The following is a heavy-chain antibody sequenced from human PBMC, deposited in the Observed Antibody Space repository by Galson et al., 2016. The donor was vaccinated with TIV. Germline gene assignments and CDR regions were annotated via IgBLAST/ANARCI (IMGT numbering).Heavy chain of an antibody. J-gene: IGHJ6*02. Sequence: SLRLSCAASGFTFSIFAMTWVRQAPGMGLEWVSAISGGGGSTYYADSVKGRFTISRDNSKNTLFLQMNSLRAEDTAVYYCTKVPSSGSSCYYSFDVWGQGPTVT. V-gene: IGHV3-23*01. CDR3: TKVPSSGSSCYYSFDV. CDR1: GFTFSIFA. D-gene: IGHD3-22*01. CDR2: ISGGGGST.